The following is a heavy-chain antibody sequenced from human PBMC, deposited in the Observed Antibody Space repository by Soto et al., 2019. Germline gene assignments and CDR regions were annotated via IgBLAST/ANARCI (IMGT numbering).Heavy chain of an antibody. J-gene: IGHJ4*02. CDR3: ARPGCGGGTCYSS. D-gene: IGHD2-15*01. Sequence: GGSLRLSCATSGFTFNTYPMTWVRQAPGKGLEWVATIKPDGSEQYYVDSVEGRLTISRDNAKSSLYLQMNSLRAEDTAVYYCARPGCGGGTCYSSWGQGTQVTVSS. V-gene: IGHV3-7*03. CDR1: GFTFNTYP. CDR2: IKPDGSEQ.